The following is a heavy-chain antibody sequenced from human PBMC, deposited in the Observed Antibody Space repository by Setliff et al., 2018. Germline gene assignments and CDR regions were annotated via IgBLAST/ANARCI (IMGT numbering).Heavy chain of an antibody. D-gene: IGHD4-17*01. CDR1: GYTFATYG. CDR2: ISPYNSNT. Sequence: ASVKVSCKASGYTFATYGISWVRQAPGQGLEWMGWISPYNSNTNYAQNFQGRVTMTTDTSTSTAYMELRSLRSDDTAMYYCARDLSTTVMTRSWYYFDYWGQGTLGTSPQ. V-gene: IGHV1-18*01. J-gene: IGHJ4*02. CDR3: ARDLSTTVMTRSWYYFDY.